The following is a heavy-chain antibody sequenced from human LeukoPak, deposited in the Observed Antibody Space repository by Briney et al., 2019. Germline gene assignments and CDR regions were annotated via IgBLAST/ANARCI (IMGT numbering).Heavy chain of an antibody. CDR3: ARGGYSGYDFYFDY. D-gene: IGHD5-12*01. CDR2: ICYSGST. CDR1: GGSISSGDYY. J-gene: IGHJ4*02. Sequence: SQTLSLTCTVSGGSISSGDYYWSWIRQPPGKGLEWIWYICYSGSTYYNPSLKSRVTISVDTSKNQFSLKLSSVTAADTAVYYCARGGYSGYDFYFDYWGQGTLVTVSS. V-gene: IGHV4-30-4*01.